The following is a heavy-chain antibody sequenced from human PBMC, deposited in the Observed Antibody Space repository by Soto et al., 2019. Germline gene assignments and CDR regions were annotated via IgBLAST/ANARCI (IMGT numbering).Heavy chain of an antibody. CDR1: GFTFSSYG. D-gene: IGHD1-1*01. CDR2: ISYDGSYK. Sequence: GGSLRLSCAASGFTFSSYGMHWVRQAPEKGLEWVAVISYDGSYKYYADSVKGRFTISRDNSNNTLYLQMNSLRADDTAADYCAKWNGVFNYWGQGTLVTVSS. J-gene: IGHJ4*02. V-gene: IGHV3-30*18. CDR3: AKWNGVFNY.